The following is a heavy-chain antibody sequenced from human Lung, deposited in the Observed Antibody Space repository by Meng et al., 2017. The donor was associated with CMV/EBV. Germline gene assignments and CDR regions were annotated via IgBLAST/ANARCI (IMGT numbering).Heavy chain of an antibody. CDR3: ASRVEVNGAFDI. J-gene: IGHJ3*02. CDR1: GGTFSSYA. Sequence: SSVKVSCKASGGTFSSYAISCLRQAPGQGLEWMGGIIPIFGTANYAQNFPGRVTITTDESTSTAYMELSSLRSEETAVYYCASRVEVNGAFDIWGQGTMVTVS. D-gene: IGHD2-8*01. CDR2: IIPIFGTA. V-gene: IGHV1-69*05.